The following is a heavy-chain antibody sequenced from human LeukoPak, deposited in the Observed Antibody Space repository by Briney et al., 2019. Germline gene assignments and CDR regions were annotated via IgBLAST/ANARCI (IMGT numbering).Heavy chain of an antibody. V-gene: IGHV1-2*02. D-gene: IGHD3-9*01. CDR2: INPNSGGT. CDR3: ARSPATYDILTGYYINPENDY. CDR1: GHTFTGYY. Sequence: ASVKVSCKASGHTFTGYYMHWVRQAPGQGLEWMGWINPNSGGTNYAQKFQGRVTMTRDTSISTAYMELSRLRSDDTAVYYCARSPATYDILTGYYINPENDYWGQGTLVTVSS. J-gene: IGHJ4*02.